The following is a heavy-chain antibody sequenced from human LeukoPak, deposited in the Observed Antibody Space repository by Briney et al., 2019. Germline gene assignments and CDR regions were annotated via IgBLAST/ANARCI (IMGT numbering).Heavy chain of an antibody. D-gene: IGHD6-6*01. V-gene: IGHV4-4*08. CDR3: AGGPDIAAQGHYTDV. J-gene: IGHJ6*03. Sequence: SETLSLTCSISGGSISRYYWSWIRQPPGKGLEWIGYIYHSGSTNSNPSLKTRLTISLDTSNKEVSLKLSSVTAADTAVYYCAGGPDIAAQGHYTDVWGKGTTVTVSS. CDR2: IYHSGST. CDR1: GGSISRYY.